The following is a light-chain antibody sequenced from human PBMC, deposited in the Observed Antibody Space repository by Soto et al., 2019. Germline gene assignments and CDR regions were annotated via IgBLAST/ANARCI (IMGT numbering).Light chain of an antibody. Sequence: DIQMTQSPSTLSASVGDRVTITCRASQNISIWLAWYQQRPGRAPKLLIYDASNLEAGVPSRFRGSGSGTDFTFTISRLQPEDIATYYCQQYENLPTFGQGTRLEIK. CDR2: DAS. V-gene: IGKV1-33*01. CDR3: QQYENLPT. CDR1: QNISIW. J-gene: IGKJ5*01.